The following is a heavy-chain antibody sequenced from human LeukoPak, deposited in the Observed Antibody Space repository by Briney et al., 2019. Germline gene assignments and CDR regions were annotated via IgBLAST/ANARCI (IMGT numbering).Heavy chain of an antibody. CDR1: GGSISSGDYY. Sequence: SETLSLTCTVSGGSISSGDYYWGWIRQPPGKGLEWIGSIYYSGSTYYNPSLKSRVTISVDTSKNHFSLRLSSVTAADTAMFYCARLTIAANAFDIWGQGTMVTVSS. D-gene: IGHD2-15*01. J-gene: IGHJ3*02. CDR2: IYYSGST. CDR3: ARLTIAANAFDI. V-gene: IGHV4-39*02.